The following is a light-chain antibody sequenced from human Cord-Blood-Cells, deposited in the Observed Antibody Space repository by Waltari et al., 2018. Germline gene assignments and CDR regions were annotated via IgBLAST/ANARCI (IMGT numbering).Light chain of an antibody. CDR3: QQYNNWPRT. J-gene: IGKJ1*01. CDR1: QSVSSN. Sequence: EIVMTQSPATLSVSPGESATLSCRASQSVSSNLAWYQQKPGQAPRLLIYGASTRATGIPARFSGSGSGTEFTLTISSLQSEDFAVYYCQQYNNWPRTFVQGTKVEIK. CDR2: GAS. V-gene: IGKV3-15*01.